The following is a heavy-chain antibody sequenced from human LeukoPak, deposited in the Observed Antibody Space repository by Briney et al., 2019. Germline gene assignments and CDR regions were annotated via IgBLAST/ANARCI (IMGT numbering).Heavy chain of an antibody. V-gene: IGHV1-2*02. CDR2: INPISGGT. D-gene: IGHD3-10*01. J-gene: IGHJ3*01. CDR3: ARPISGPLSFWAFDV. CDR1: GYTFTDYY. Sequence: ASVKLSCKTSGYTFTDYYMQWVRQAPGQGLEWMGWINPISGGTNYAQNFQARVTMTRDTSINTAYMELSSLTSDDTAVYYCARPISGPLSFWAFDVWGQGTMVTVSS.